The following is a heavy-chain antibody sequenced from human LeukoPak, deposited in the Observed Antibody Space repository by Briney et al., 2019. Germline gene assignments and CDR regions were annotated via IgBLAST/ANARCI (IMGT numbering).Heavy chain of an antibody. D-gene: IGHD5-12*01. Sequence: ASVTVSCKASAYTFIGYYMHWVRQAPGQGLEWMGWINPNSGGTNYAQKFQGRVTMTTDTSINTASMELTRLRSDDTAVYYCARGGSGGYDSPLDYWGQGTLVTVSS. CDR2: INPNSGGT. CDR3: ARGGSGGYDSPLDY. V-gene: IGHV1-2*02. CDR1: AYTFIGYY. J-gene: IGHJ4*02.